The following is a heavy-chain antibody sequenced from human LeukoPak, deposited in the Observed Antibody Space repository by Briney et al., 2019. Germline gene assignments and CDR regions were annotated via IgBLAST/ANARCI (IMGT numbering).Heavy chain of an antibody. D-gene: IGHD3-22*01. CDR1: GFTFSSYS. CDR2: ISGSGSRT. CDR3: ARDSYYYDSSGYYRYDY. V-gene: IGHV3-48*04. Sequence: PGGSLRLSCAASGFTFSSYSMNWVRQAPGKALECVADISGSGSRTYYADSVKGRFIISRDNAKNSLYLQLNSLRVEDTAVYYCARDSYYYDSSGYYRYDYWGQGTLVTVSS. J-gene: IGHJ4*02.